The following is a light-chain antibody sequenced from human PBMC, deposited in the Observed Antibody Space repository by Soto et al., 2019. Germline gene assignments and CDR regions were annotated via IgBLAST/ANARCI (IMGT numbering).Light chain of an antibody. V-gene: IGLV2-8*01. CDR1: ISDVGGYNY. CDR2: EVS. CDR3: SSYAGSNIV. J-gene: IGLJ2*01. Sequence: SALTQPPAASGTRVESVTISCAGPISDVGGYNYVSWYQQHPGKAPKLMIYEVSKRPSGVPDRFSGSKSGNTASLTVSGLQAEDEADYYCSSYAGSNIVFGGGTKLTVL.